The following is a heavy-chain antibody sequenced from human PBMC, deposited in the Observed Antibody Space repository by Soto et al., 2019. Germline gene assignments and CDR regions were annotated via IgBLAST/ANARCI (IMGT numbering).Heavy chain of an antibody. J-gene: IGHJ6*02. CDR1: GYSFTTYG. CDR3: AREGSRPYYYYGMDV. Sequence: QVQLVQSGAEVKKPGASVKVSCKASGYSFTTYGIAWVRQAPGQGLEWMGWISTYNGDTDYAQNLQGRVIMTTDTSTTTAYMELRSLRSDDTAVYYCAREGSRPYYYYGMDVSGQGT. CDR2: ISTYNGDT. V-gene: IGHV1-18*01. D-gene: IGHD2-15*01.